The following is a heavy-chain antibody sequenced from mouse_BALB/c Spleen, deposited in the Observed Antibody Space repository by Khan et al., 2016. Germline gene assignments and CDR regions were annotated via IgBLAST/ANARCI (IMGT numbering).Heavy chain of an antibody. CDR2: IWGGGST. CDR1: GFSLTDYG. CDR3: AKRGLRYYSMDY. Sequence: VELVESGPGLVAPSQSLSITCTVSGFSLTDYGLSWIRQPPGKGLEWLGVIWGGGSTYYNSALKSRLSISKDNSKSQVFLKMNSLQTDDTAMYYCAKRGLRYYSMDYWGQGTSVTVSS. V-gene: IGHV2-6-5*01. J-gene: IGHJ4*01.